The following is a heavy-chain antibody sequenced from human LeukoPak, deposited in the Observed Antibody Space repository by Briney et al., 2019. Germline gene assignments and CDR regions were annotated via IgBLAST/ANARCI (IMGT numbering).Heavy chain of an antibody. D-gene: IGHD5/OR15-5a*01. CDR3: ARAVSGNYYYYGMDV. Sequence: GGSLRLSCAASGFTFSTYDMHWVRQAPGKGLEWVSYISSSATYTNYADSVKGRFTVSRDNAKNSLFLQMNSLRAEDTAVYYCARAVSGNYYYYGMDVWGQGTTVTVSS. CDR2: ISSSATYT. CDR1: GFTFSTYD. J-gene: IGHJ6*02. V-gene: IGHV3-11*05.